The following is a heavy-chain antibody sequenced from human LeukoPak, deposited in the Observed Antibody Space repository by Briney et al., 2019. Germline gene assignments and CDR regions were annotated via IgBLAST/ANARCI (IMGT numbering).Heavy chain of an antibody. Sequence: SETLSLTCAVYGGSFSGYYWSWIRQPPGKGLEWIGEINHSGSTNYNPPLKSRVTISVDASKNQFSLKLSSVTAADTAVYYCARAIREVRGVLWYYYGMDVWGQGTTVTVSS. CDR3: ARAIREVRGVLWYYYGMDV. D-gene: IGHD3-10*01. J-gene: IGHJ6*02. CDR2: INHSGST. CDR1: GGSFSGYY. V-gene: IGHV4-34*01.